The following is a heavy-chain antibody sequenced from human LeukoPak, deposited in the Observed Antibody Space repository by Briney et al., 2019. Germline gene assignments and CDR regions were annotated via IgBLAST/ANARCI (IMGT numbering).Heavy chain of an antibody. CDR1: GYTFSSYA. Sequence: GASVKVSCKASGYTFSSYAISWVRQAPGQGLEWMGGIIPIFGTANYAQKFQGRVTITADESTSTAYMELSSLRSEDTAVYYCYYYGSGSYPQGDYWGQGTLVTVSS. V-gene: IGHV1-69*13. CDR2: IIPIFGTA. D-gene: IGHD3-10*01. CDR3: YYYGSGSYPQGDY. J-gene: IGHJ4*02.